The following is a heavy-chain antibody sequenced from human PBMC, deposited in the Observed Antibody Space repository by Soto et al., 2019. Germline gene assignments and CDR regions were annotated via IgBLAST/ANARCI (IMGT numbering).Heavy chain of an antibody. CDR1: GYTFTSYG. V-gene: IGHV1-18*01. J-gene: IGHJ4*02. D-gene: IGHD6-13*01. CDR2: ISTYNGDT. Sequence: ASVKVSCKASGYTFTSYGISWGRQAPGQGLEWMGWISTYNGDTHYTQTLQGRVTMTTDTSTSTAYMELRSLGSDDTAIYYCARSNGIAAAGPPFDYWGQGTLVTVSS. CDR3: ARSNGIAAAGPPFDY.